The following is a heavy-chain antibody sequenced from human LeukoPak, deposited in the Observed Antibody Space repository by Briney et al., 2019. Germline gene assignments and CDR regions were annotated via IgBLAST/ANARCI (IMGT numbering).Heavy chain of an antibody. J-gene: IGHJ5*02. CDR2: INPSGGTT. Sequence: ASVKVSCKASGYTFTSYYIHWVRQAPGQGLEWMGIINPSGGTTSYAQKFQGRVTMTSDTSTSTVYMELSSLRSEDTAVYYCVRDGEGVAISVNYWFDPWGQGTLVTVSS. CDR1: GYTFTSYY. V-gene: IGHV1-46*01. D-gene: IGHD3-10*01. CDR3: VRDGEGVAISVNYWFDP.